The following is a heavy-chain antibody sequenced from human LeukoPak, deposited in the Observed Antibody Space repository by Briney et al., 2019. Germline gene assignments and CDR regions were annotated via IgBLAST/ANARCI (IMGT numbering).Heavy chain of an antibody. CDR1: GFTFSSYW. CDR3: ARGGDYKNDY. Sequence: GGSLRLSCAASGFTFSSYWMHWVRQTPGKGLVWVARINGAGSSISYADSVKGRVTISRDNAKNTLYLQMNNLRAEDTAVYYCARGGDYKNDYWGQGTLVTVSS. D-gene: IGHD4-17*01. CDR2: INGAGSSI. V-gene: IGHV3-74*01. J-gene: IGHJ4*02.